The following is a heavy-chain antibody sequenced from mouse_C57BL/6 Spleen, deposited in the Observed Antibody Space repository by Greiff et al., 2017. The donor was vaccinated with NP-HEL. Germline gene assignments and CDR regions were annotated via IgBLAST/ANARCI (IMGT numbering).Heavy chain of an antibody. Sequence: VKLQESGPELVKPGASVKISCKASGYAFSSSWMNWVKQRPGKGLEWIGRIYPGDGDTNYNGKFKGKATLTADKSASTAYMQLSSLTSEDSAVYAFSRGLLSPYSFYYWGTGATLTVSS. CDR1: GYAFSSSW. CDR3: SRGLLSPYSFYY. J-gene: IGHJ2*01. CDR2: IYPGDGDT. V-gene: IGHV1-82*01. D-gene: IGHD2-1*01.